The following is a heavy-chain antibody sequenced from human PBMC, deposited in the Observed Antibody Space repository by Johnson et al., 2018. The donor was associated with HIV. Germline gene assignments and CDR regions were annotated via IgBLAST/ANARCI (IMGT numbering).Heavy chain of an antibody. CDR2: ISGSGGST. J-gene: IGHJ3*02. V-gene: IGHV3-23*04. CDR3: AKEFKGVSGSYRAFDAFDI. CDR1: GFTFDDYG. Sequence: VQLVESGGGVVRPGGSLRLSCAASGFTFDDYGMSWVRQAPGKGLEWVSGISGSGGSTYYAASVKGRFTISRDNSKNTLYLQMNSLRAEDTAVYYCAKEFKGVSGSYRAFDAFDIWGQGTMVTVSS. D-gene: IGHD1-26*01.